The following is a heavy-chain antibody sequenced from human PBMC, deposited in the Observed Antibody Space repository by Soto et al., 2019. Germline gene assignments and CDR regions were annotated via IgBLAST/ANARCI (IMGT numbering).Heavy chain of an antibody. CDR3: ARDQGRGQGPTEGRGWFDL. V-gene: IGHV1-69*01. J-gene: IGHJ5*02. D-gene: IGHD5-12*01. Sequence: QVQLVQSGAEVKKPGSSVKVSCKASGGTFSSYAISWVRQAPGQGLEWMGGIIPIFGTANYAQKFQGRGTIPADESTSPVYMELSSLRSEDTAVYYCARDQGRGQGPTEGRGWFDLCCQGTLVTVSS. CDR1: GGTFSSYA. CDR2: IIPIFGTA.